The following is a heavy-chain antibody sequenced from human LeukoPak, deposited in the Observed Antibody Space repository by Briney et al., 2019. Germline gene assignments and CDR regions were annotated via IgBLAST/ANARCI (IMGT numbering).Heavy chain of an antibody. CDR3: VWMTTILGWVDP. CDR1: GGSISSNY. CDR2: IYYSGST. Sequence: SETLSLTCTASGGSISSNYWSWIRQPPGKGLEWIGYIYYSGSTKYNPSLKSRVTISVDTSKNQFSLNLSSGTAADTAVYYCVWMTTILGWVDPWGQGTLVTVSS. J-gene: IGHJ5*02. D-gene: IGHD5-24*01. V-gene: IGHV4-59*01.